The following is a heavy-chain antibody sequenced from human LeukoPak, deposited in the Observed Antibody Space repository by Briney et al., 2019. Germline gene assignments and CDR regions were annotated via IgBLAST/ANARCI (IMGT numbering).Heavy chain of an antibody. J-gene: IGHJ4*02. CDR1: GGSISSTNYY. D-gene: IGHD2-2*01. Sequence: SETLSLTCTVSGGSISSTNYYWGWIRQPPGKGLEWIGSIYYSGSTYYNPSLKSRVTISVDRSKNQFSLKLSSVTAADTAVYYCARDRNTMPTLWGQGTLVTVSS. CDR3: ARDRNTMPTL. V-gene: IGHV4-39*07. CDR2: IYYSGST.